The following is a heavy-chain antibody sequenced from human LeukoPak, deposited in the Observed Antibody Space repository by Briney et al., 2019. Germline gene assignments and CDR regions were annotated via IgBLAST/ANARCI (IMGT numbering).Heavy chain of an antibody. V-gene: IGHV1-8*01. CDR3: ARGLGGSSSGEIYNWFDP. D-gene: IGHD6-13*01. J-gene: IGHJ5*02. CDR2: MNPNSGNT. Sequence: VASVKVSCKASGYTFTSYDINWVRQATGQGLEWMGWMNPNSGNTGYAQKFQGRVTMTRNTSISTAYMELSSLRSEDTAVYYCARGLGGSSSGEIYNWFDPWGQGTLVTVSP. CDR1: GYTFTSYD.